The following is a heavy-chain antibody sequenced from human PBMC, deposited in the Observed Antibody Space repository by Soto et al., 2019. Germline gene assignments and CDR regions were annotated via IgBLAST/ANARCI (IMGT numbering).Heavy chain of an antibody. CDR3: ARGRVVLVPAAIGNWFDP. D-gene: IGHD2-2*01. J-gene: IGHJ5*02. V-gene: IGHV4-30-2*01. CDR2: IYHSGST. Sequence: PSETLSLTCAVSGGSISSGGYSWSWIRQPPGKGLEWIGYIYHSGSTYYNPSLKSRVTISVDRSKNQFSLKLSSVTAADTAVYYCARGRVVLVPAAIGNWFDPWGQGTLVTVSS. CDR1: GGSISSGGYS.